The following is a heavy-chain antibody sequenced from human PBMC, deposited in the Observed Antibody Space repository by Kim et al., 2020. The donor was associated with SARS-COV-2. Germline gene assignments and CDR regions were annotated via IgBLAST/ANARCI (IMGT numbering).Heavy chain of an antibody. CDR2: INHSGST. J-gene: IGHJ2*01. V-gene: IGHV4-34*01. Sequence: SETLSLTCAVYGGSFSGYYWSWIRQPPGKGLEWIGEINHSGSTNYNPSLKSRVTISVDTSKNQFSLKLSSVTAADTAVYYCARVHRGYFDLWGRGTLGTV. CDR3: ARVHRGYFDL. CDR1: GGSFSGYY.